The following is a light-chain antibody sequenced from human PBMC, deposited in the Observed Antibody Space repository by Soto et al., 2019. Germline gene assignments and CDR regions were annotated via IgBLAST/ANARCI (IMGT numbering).Light chain of an antibody. CDR1: QSIGTW. CDR2: DAS. V-gene: IGKV1-5*02. J-gene: IGKJ5*01. Sequence: LSGSVGENVNIICRASQSIGTWLAWHQQKPGKAPNLLMFDASTLHTGVPSRFSGSGDGTEFTLSISSLQPYDSAIYSCRQYKTYTFGRGTRLEIK. CDR3: RQYKTYT.